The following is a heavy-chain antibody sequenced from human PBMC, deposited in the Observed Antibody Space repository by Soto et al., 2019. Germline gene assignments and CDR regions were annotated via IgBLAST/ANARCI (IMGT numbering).Heavy chain of an antibody. CDR3: AREKRANGVFDY. CDR2: IKHDGSET. D-gene: IGHD4-17*01. V-gene: IGHV3-7*01. Sequence: EVQLVESGGGLVHPGESLRLSCEASGFTFRNYWMAWVRQTPGGGLEWVANIKHDGSETYFLGSVNGRFTISRDNTKNSVFLQMGSLTVEDTAVYYCAREKRANGVFDYWGQGTRVTVSS. J-gene: IGHJ4*02. CDR1: GFTFRNYW.